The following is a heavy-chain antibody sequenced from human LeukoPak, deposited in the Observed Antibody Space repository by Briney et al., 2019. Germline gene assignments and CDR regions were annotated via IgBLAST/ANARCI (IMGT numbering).Heavy chain of an antibody. CDR1: GFTFDDYA. CDR3: AKDTCSSTSCYTTAFDI. CDR2: ISWNSGSI. J-gene: IGHJ3*02. Sequence: GGSLRLSCAASGFTFDDYAMHWVRQAPGKGLEWVSGISWNSGSIGYADSVKGRFTISRDNAKNSLYLQMNSLRAEDMALYYCAKDTCSSTSCYTTAFDIWGQGKMVTVSS. D-gene: IGHD2-2*02. V-gene: IGHV3-9*03.